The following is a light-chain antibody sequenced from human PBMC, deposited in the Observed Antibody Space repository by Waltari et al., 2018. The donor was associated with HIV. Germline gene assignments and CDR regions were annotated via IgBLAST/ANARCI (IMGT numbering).Light chain of an antibody. CDR2: AAS. CDR1: QSIRSN. V-gene: IGKV1-39*01. J-gene: IGKJ1*01. CDR3: EQSYNSPRT. Sequence: DIQMTQSPSSLSASIGGRVTITCRSSQSIRSNLNWYQQKPGKAPKLLIYAASSLQSGVPSSFSGSGSGTDFTLTISSLQPEDFVTYHCEQSYNSPRTFGQGTKVEIK.